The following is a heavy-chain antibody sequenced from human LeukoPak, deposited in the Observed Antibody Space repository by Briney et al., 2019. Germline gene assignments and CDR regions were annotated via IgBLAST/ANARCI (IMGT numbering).Heavy chain of an antibody. V-gene: IGHV1-18*01. D-gene: IGHD6-19*01. CDR2: ISAYNGNT. CDR1: GYTFTSYG. Sequence: GASVKVSCKASGYTFTSYGISWVRQAPGQGLEWMGWISAYNGNTNYAQKLQGRVTMTTDTSTSTAYMELRSLRSDDTAVYFCARVILTMAGTSTDSWGQGTLVTVSS. CDR3: ARVILTMAGTSTDS. J-gene: IGHJ4*02.